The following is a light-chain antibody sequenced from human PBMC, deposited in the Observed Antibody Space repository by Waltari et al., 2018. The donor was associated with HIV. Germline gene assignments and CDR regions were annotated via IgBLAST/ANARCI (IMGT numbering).Light chain of an antibody. CDR2: EVT. CDR3: SSYAGSTVI. CDR1: STDVGASNY. Sequence: QSALTPPPSASGSPGQSVTIPCTGTSTDVGASNYVSWYQQHSGEAPKLIIYEVTKRPSGVPDRFSGSKSGNTASLTVSGLQAEDEADFYCSSYAGSTVIFGGGTKLTVL. J-gene: IGLJ2*01. V-gene: IGLV2-8*01.